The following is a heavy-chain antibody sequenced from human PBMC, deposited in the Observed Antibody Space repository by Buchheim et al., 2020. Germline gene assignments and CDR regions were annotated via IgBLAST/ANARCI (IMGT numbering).Heavy chain of an antibody. CDR1: GGSISSYY. CDR2: IYYSGST. V-gene: IGHV4-59*01. Sequence: QVQLQESGPGLVKPSETLSLTCTVSGGSISSYYWSWIRQPPGEGLEWFGYIYYSGSTNYNPSLKSRVTISVDTSKNQFSLKLSSVTAGDTAVYYCARGGVGELYGLYGYWGQGTL. CDR3: ARGGVGELYGLYGY. D-gene: IGHD3-10*01. J-gene: IGHJ4*02.